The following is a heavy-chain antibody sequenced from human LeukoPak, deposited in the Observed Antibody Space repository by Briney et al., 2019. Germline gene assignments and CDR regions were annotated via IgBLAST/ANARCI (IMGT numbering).Heavy chain of an antibody. CDR2: ISGSGGST. D-gene: IGHD3-16*02. CDR1: GFTFSSYA. V-gene: IGHV3-23*01. Sequence: GGSLRLSCAASGFTFSSYAMSWVRQAPGKGLEWVSAISGSGGSTYYADSVKGRFTISRDNSKNTLYLQMNSLRAEDTAVYYCAKDQGDYDYVWGCYRPTSEVYYFDYWGQGTLVTVSS. J-gene: IGHJ4*02. CDR3: AKDQGDYDYVWGCYRPTSEVYYFDY.